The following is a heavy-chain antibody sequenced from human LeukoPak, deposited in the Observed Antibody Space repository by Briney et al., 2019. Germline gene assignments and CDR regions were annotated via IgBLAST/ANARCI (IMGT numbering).Heavy chain of an antibody. CDR2: IYYSGGT. J-gene: IGHJ4*02. CDR1: GGSISSYY. V-gene: IGHV4-59*08. CDR3: ARLWDSSSSLDY. D-gene: IGHD6-6*01. Sequence: SETLSLTCTVSGGSISSYYWTWIRQPPGKGLGLEWIGYIYYSGGTNYNPSLKSRVTISIDTSKNQVCLKLSSVTAADTAVYYCARLWDSSSSLDYWGQGTLVTVSS.